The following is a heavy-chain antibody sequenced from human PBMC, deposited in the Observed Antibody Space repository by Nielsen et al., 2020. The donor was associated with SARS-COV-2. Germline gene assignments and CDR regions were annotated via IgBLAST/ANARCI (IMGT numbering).Heavy chain of an antibody. D-gene: IGHD3-3*01. J-gene: IGHJ6*02. V-gene: IGHV3-7*03. CDR1: GLTFSSYW. Sequence: GGSLRLSCAASGLTFSSYWMSWVRQAPGKGLEWVANIKQDGSEKYYVDSVKGRFTISRDNAKNSLYLQMNSLRAEDTAVYYCARDHTIFGVVTLFYYYYGMDVWGQGTTVTVSS. CDR2: IKQDGSEK. CDR3: ARDHTIFGVVTLFYYYYGMDV.